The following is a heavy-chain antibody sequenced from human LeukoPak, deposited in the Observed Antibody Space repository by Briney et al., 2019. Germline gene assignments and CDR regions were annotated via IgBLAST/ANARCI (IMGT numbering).Heavy chain of an antibody. CDR1: GGSISSYY. CDR2: IYTSGST. D-gene: IGHD6-19*01. V-gene: IGHV4-4*09. Sequence: SETLSLTCTVSGGSISSYYWSWIRQPPGKGQEWIGYIYTSGSTNYNPSLKSRVTISVDTSKNQFSLNLSSVTAADTAMYYCASRAVAGYWFDPWGQGTLVTVSS. CDR3: ASRAVAGYWFDP. J-gene: IGHJ5*02.